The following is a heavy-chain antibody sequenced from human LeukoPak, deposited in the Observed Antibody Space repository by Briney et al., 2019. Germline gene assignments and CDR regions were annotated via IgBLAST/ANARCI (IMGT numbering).Heavy chain of an antibody. V-gene: IGHV5-51*01. D-gene: IGHD4-17*01. CDR1: AYRLTNYW. CDR3: ASLDYGGN. J-gene: IGHJ4*02. CDR2: IYPGDSDT. Sequence: GESLKISCKGSAYRLTNYWIGWVRQMPGKGLEWMGIIYPGDSDTRYGPSFQGQVTISADKSISTAYLQWNSLKASDTAMYYCASLDYGGNWGQGTLVTVSS.